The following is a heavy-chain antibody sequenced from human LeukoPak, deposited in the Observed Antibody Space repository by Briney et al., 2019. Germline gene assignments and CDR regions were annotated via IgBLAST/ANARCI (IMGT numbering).Heavy chain of an antibody. CDR2: SSSSGSTI. Sequence: GGSLRLSCAASGFTISSYEMNWVRQAPGKGLEWVSYSSSSGSTIYYADSVKGRFNISRDKAKNSLYLQMNSLRAEDTAVYYCARDKPHVDTPMVPDYFDYWGQGTLVTVSS. CDR1: GFTISSYE. D-gene: IGHD5-18*01. J-gene: IGHJ4*02. CDR3: ARDKPHVDTPMVPDYFDY. V-gene: IGHV3-48*03.